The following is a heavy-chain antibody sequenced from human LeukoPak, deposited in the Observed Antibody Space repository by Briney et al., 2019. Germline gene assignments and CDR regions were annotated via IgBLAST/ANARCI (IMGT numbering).Heavy chain of an antibody. D-gene: IGHD2-15*01. CDR3: ARQGGYYYYYYYMDV. CDR2: ISSSSSTI. Sequence: GGTLRLSCAASGFIFSSYSMNWVRQAPGKGLEWVSYISSSSSTIYYADSVKGRFTISRDNAKNSLYLQMNSLRAEDTAVYYCARQGGYYYYYYYMDVWGKGTTVTVSS. J-gene: IGHJ6*03. CDR1: GFIFSSYS. V-gene: IGHV3-48*04.